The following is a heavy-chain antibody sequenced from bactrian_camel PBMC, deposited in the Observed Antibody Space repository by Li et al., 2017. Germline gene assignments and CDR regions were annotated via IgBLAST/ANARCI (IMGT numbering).Heavy chain of an antibody. CDR1: GYTQSYNC. V-gene: IGHV3S60*01. CDR2: ISRNSEMT. J-gene: IGHJ4*01. Sequence: HVQLVESGGESVQAGGSLRLSCAASGYTQSYNCMGWFRQAPGKEREGVACISRNSEMTDYVDSVKGRFTISRDGAANTVYLQMNSLKSEDTALYYCAIGDQAGGTLWGGPSPVGQGTQVTVS. D-gene: IGHD3*01.